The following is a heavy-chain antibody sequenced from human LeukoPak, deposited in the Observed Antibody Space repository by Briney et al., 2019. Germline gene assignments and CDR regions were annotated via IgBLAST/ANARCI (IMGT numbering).Heavy chain of an antibody. Sequence: ASVKVSCKASGYTFTGYYMHWVRQAPGQGLEWMGWINPNSGGTNYAQKFQGRVTMTRDTSISTAYMELSRLRSDDTAVYYCARDALYSSSSVDYWGQGTLVTVS. D-gene: IGHD6-6*01. V-gene: IGHV1-2*02. CDR1: GYTFTGYY. CDR3: ARDALYSSSSVDY. CDR2: INPNSGGT. J-gene: IGHJ4*02.